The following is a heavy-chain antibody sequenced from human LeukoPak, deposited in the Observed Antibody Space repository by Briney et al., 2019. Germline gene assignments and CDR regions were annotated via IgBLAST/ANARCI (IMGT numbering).Heavy chain of an antibody. CDR3: ARDRVGQQLVGRNYYYYYMDV. CDR2: IYYTGST. D-gene: IGHD6-13*01. CDR1: GDSISSYY. V-gene: IGHV4-59*01. Sequence: PSETLSLTCSVSGDSISSYYWNWIRQPPGKGLEWIGYIYYTGSTNYNPSLKSRVTISVDTSKNQFSLKLSSVTAADTAVYYCARDRVGQQLVGRNYYYYYMDVWGKGTTVTISS. J-gene: IGHJ6*03.